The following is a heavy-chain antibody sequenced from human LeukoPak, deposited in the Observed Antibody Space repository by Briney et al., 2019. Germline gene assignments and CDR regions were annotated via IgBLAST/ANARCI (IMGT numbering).Heavy chain of an antibody. J-gene: IGHJ5*02. V-gene: IGHV4-39*01. CDR2: IYYSGSN. Sequence: SETLSLTCTVSGGSLSSSRYYWGWIRQPPGTGLEWIGCIYYSGSNYYNPSLKRRVTISVDTSKNQFSLQLSCVTAADTAVYYCARLEAGYSSSWYGGVSWFDPWGQGTLVTVSS. D-gene: IGHD6-13*01. CDR1: GGSLSSSRYY. CDR3: ARLEAGYSSSWYGGVSWFDP.